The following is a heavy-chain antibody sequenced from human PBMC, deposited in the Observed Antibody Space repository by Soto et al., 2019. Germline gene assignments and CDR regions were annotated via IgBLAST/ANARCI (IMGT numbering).Heavy chain of an antibody. CDR3: ASQVKTSAGTLRPFDY. V-gene: IGHV4-59*08. J-gene: IGHJ4*02. Sequence: PSETLSLTCTVSGGSISIYYWAWIRQPPGKGLEWIGYIYYSGSTNYNPSLKCRATISVDTSKNQFSLKLSSVTAADTAVYYCASQVKTSAGTLRPFDYWGQGTLVTVSS. CDR1: GGSISIYY. CDR2: IYYSGST. D-gene: IGHD6-13*01.